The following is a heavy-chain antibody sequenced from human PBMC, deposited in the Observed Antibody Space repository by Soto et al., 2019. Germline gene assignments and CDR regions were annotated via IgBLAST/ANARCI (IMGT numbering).Heavy chain of an antibody. CDR2: INAGNGNT. V-gene: IGHV1-3*01. D-gene: IGHD3-22*01. CDR1: GYTFTSYA. CDR3: ARDPAYYDSSGYYFDWFDP. Sequence: GASVEVSCKASGYTFTSYAMHWVRQAPGQRLEWMGWINAGNGNTKYSQKFQGRVTITRDTSASTAYMELSSLRSEDTAVYYCARDPAYYDSSGYYFDWFDPWGQGTLVTVSS. J-gene: IGHJ5*02.